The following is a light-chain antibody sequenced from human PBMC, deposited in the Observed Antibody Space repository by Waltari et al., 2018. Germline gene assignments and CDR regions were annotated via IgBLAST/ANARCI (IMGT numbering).Light chain of an antibody. CDR1: QTISSY. Sequence: DIQMTQSPSSLSASVGDRVTITCRASQTISSYLNWYHQKPGKAPELLIYAASRLQSGVPSRFSGSGSGTDFTLTISSLQPEDFATYYCQQSYSTPQTFGQGTNVEIK. CDR2: AAS. CDR3: QQSYSTPQT. J-gene: IGKJ1*01. V-gene: IGKV1-39*01.